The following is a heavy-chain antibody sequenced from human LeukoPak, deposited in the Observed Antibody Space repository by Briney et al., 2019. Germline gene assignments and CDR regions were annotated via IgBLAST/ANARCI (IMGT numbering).Heavy chain of an antibody. CDR3: ARDGPNGDVWYFDL. CDR1: GYTFTSYA. V-gene: IGHV7-4-1*02. Sequence: GASVKVSCKASGYTFTSYAMNWVRQAPGQGLEWMGWINTNTGNPTYAQGFTGRFVFSLDTSVSTAYLQISSLKAEDTAVYYCARDGPNGDVWYFDLWGRGTLVTVSS. CDR2: INTNTGNP. D-gene: IGHD4-17*01. J-gene: IGHJ2*01.